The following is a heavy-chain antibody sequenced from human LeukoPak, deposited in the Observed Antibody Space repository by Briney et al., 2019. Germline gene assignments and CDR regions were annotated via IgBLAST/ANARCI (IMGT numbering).Heavy chain of an antibody. V-gene: IGHV3-30-3*01. CDR1: GFTFSSYA. J-gene: IGHJ5*02. CDR3: ARVSRSDCSGGSCYAFGFDP. CDR2: ISYDGSNK. Sequence: GGSLRLSCAASGFTFSSYAMHWVRQAPGKGLEWVAVISYDGSNKYYADSVKGRFTISRDNSKNTLYLQMNSLRAEDTAVYYCARVSRSDCSGGSCYAFGFDPWGQGTLVTVSS. D-gene: IGHD2-15*01.